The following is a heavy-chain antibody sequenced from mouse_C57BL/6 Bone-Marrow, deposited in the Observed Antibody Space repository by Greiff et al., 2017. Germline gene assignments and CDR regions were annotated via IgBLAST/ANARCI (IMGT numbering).Heavy chain of an antibody. CDR1: GYAFSSSW. V-gene: IGHV1-82*01. CDR2: IYPGDGDT. J-gene: IGHJ1*03. CDR3: AKGYFEV. Sequence: LMESGPELVKPGASVKISCKASGYAFSSSWMNWVKQRPGKGLEWIGRIYPGDGDTNYNGKFKGKATLTADKSSSTAYMQLSSLTSEDSAVYFCAKGYFEVWGTGTTVTVSS.